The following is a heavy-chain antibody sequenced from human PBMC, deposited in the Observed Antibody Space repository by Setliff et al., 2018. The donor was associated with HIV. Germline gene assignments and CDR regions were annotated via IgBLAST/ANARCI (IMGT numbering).Heavy chain of an antibody. CDR2: IYTSGST. CDR3: ARSARVGYYDSSGHS. V-gene: IGHV4-61*02. Sequence: PSETLSLTCTVSGGSISSGSYYWSWIRQPAGKGLEWIGRIYTSGSTNYNPSLKSRVTISVDTSKNQFSLKLSSVTAADTAVYYCARSARVGYYDSSGHSWGQGTLVTVSS. J-gene: IGHJ4*02. D-gene: IGHD3-22*01. CDR1: GGSISSGSYY.